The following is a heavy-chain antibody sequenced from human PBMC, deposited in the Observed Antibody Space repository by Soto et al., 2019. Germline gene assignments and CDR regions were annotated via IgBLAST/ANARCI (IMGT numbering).Heavy chain of an antibody. V-gene: IGHV1-46*01. CDR3: ARDLSPDSKLRYFDWLKGDYYYYYGMDV. CDR1: GYTFTSYY. J-gene: IGHJ6*02. D-gene: IGHD3-9*01. Sequence: ASVKVSCKASGYTFTSYYMHWVRQAPGQGLEWMGIINPSGGSTSYAQKFQGRVTMTRDTSTSTVYMELGSLRSEDTAVYYCARDLSPDSKLRYFDWLKGDYYYYYGMDVWGQGTTVTVSS. CDR2: INPSGGST.